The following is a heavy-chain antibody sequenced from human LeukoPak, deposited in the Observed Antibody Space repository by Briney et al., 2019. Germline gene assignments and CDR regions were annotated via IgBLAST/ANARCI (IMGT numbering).Heavy chain of an antibody. CDR3: ARMGLWFGEFLSYFDY. V-gene: IGHV3-74*01. Sequence: GGSLRLSCAASGFSFSSHWMHWVRQAPGKRPVWVSRINGDGRTTSYADSVKGRFIISRDNAKNTLYLQMNSLRAEDTALYYCARMGLWFGEFLSYFDYWGQGTLVTVSS. J-gene: IGHJ4*02. D-gene: IGHD3-10*01. CDR1: GFSFSSHW. CDR2: INGDGRTT.